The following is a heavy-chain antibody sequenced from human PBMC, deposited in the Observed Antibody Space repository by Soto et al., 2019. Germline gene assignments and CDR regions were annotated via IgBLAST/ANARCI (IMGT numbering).Heavy chain of an antibody. Sequence: GSLRLSCEASGFTFSGFDIHWVRQPTGKGLEWVSTIGTAGDTYYAVSVKGRFTISRDNAKNSLSLQMNSLRAGDTAVYFCARGQEVGAHFFDSWGQGTQVTVYS. CDR1: GFTFSGFD. CDR3: ARGQEVGAHFFDS. D-gene: IGHD2-15*01. CDR2: IGTAGDT. V-gene: IGHV3-13*01. J-gene: IGHJ4*02.